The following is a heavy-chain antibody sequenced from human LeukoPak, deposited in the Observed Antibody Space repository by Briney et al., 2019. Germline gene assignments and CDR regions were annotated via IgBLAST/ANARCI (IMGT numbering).Heavy chain of an antibody. V-gene: IGHV3-33*01. D-gene: IGHD3-10*01. CDR1: GFTFSSYG. Sequence: GGSLRLSCAASGFTFSSYGMHWVRQAPGKGLEWVAVIWYDGSNKYYADPVKGRFTISRDNSKNTLYLQMNSLRAEDTAVYYCARSHGSGSYYEDYWGQGTLVTVSS. CDR2: IWYDGSNK. CDR3: ARSHGSGSYYEDY. J-gene: IGHJ4*02.